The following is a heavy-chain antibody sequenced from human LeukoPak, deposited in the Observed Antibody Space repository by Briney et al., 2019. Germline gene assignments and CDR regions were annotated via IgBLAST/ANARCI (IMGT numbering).Heavy chain of an antibody. CDR2: ISSSGSTI. CDR1: GFTFSDYY. Sequence: GGSLRLSCAASGFTFSDYYMSWIRQAPGKGLEWVSYISSSGSTIYYADSVKGRFTISRDNAKNSLYLQMNSLRAEDTAVYYCAAAGYSSGWYSVLAFDIWGQGTMVTVSS. V-gene: IGHV3-11*04. CDR3: AAAGYSSGWYSVLAFDI. J-gene: IGHJ3*02. D-gene: IGHD6-19*01.